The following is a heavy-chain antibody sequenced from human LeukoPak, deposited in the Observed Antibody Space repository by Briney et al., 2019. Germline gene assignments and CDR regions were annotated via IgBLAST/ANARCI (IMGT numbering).Heavy chain of an antibody. Sequence: ASVKVSCKASGYTFTSYGISWVRQAPGQGLEWMGWISAYNGNTNYAQKLQGRVTMTIDTSTSTAYMELRSLRSDDTAVYYCARDSTIAVAGTGGYWGQGTLVTVSS. D-gene: IGHD6-19*01. CDR3: ARDSTIAVAGTGGY. J-gene: IGHJ4*02. CDR1: GYTFTSYG. V-gene: IGHV1-18*01. CDR2: ISAYNGNT.